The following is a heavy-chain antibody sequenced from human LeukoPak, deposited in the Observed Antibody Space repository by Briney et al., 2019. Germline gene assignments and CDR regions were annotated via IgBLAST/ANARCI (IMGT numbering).Heavy chain of an antibody. CDR3: AREKEDPYYYDSSGQYGMDV. D-gene: IGHD3-22*01. CDR1: GFTFSDYY. J-gene: IGHJ6*02. CDR2: ISSSGSTI. Sequence: GGSLRLSCAASGFTFSDYYVSWIRQAPGKGLEWVSYISSSGSTIYYADSVKGRFTISRDNAKNSLYLQMNSLRAEDTAVYYCAREKEDPYYYDSSGQYGMDVWGQGTTVTVSS. V-gene: IGHV3-11*04.